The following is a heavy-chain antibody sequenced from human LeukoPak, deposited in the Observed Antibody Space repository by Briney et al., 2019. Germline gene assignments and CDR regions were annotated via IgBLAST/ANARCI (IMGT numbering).Heavy chain of an antibody. D-gene: IGHD2-21*02. CDR1: GGSISSGDYY. Sequence: SETLSLTCTVSGGSISSGDYYWSWIRQPPGKGLEWIGYIYYSGSTYYNPSLKSRVTISVDTSKNQFSLELSSVTAADTAVYYCAREVGDRFDFDYWGQGTLVTVSS. CDR2: IYYSGST. CDR3: AREVGDRFDFDY. V-gene: IGHV4-30-4*01. J-gene: IGHJ4*02.